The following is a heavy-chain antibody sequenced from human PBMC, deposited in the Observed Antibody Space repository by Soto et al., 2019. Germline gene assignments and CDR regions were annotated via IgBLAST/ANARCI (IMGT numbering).Heavy chain of an antibody. Sequence: QVQLQQWGAGLLKPSETLSLTCAVYGGSFSGYYWSWIRQPPGKGLEWIGEINHSGSTNYNPSLKMRVTISVDTSKNQFSLKLSSVTAADTAVYYCARGRITMVRGVAFDPWGQGTLVTVSS. J-gene: IGHJ5*02. CDR2: INHSGST. D-gene: IGHD3-10*01. V-gene: IGHV4-34*01. CDR1: GGSFSGYY. CDR3: ARGRITMVRGVAFDP.